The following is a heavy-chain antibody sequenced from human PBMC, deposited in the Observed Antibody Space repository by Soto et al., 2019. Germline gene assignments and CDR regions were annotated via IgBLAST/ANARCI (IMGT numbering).Heavy chain of an antibody. CDR3: ARSEMTYNWND. V-gene: IGHV3-23*01. D-gene: IGHD1-20*01. CDR1: GFTFRGDA. J-gene: IGHJ4*02. Sequence: EVPLLESGGDLVQPGGSLRLACAASGFTFRGDAMSWVRQAPGKGLEWVSSVSGSGEMTHYADSVKGRFTISRDNSKNMLYLQMESLRVEDTAVYYCARSEMTYNWNDWGQGTLVTVSS. CDR2: VSGSGEMT.